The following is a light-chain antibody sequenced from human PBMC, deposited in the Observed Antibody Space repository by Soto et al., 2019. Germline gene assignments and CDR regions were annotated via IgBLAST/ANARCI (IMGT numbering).Light chain of an antibody. Sequence: AIQMTQPPSSLSASLGDRVTITCRASRGIRNELSWFQQRPGNAPTLLISAAFRLQSGVPSRFSGRGSGTDFTLTISSLQPEDFATYYCIKDYDYPRTFGQGNKVDIK. CDR1: RGIRNE. V-gene: IGKV1-6*01. CDR3: IKDYDYPRT. J-gene: IGKJ1*01. CDR2: AAF.